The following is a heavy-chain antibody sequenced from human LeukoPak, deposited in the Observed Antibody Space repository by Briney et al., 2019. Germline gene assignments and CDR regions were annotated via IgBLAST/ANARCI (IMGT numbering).Heavy chain of an antibody. D-gene: IGHD4-23*01. CDR1: VYTFTSYD. J-gene: IGHJ6*03. CDR2: MNHNRGNT. Sequence: ASVTVSCKASVYTFTSYDINWVRQATAQGLEWMGWMNHNRGNTGYAQNFQGRVTITRNTSISTAYMELRSLRSEDTAVYYCARVNYGGNSDGYYYYYMDVWGKGATVTVSS. CDR3: ARVNYGGNSDGYYYYYMDV. V-gene: IGHV1-8*01.